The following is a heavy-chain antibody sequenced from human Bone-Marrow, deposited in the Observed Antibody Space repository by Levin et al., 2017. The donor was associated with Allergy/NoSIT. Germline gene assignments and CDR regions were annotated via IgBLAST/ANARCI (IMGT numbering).Heavy chain of an antibody. Sequence: ASVKVSCRASGVTFSNYDYAISWVRQAPGQGLEWMGGITPVYGTANYYAQKFQGRVTITADESTSTAYLELRSLRSEDTAVYYCAREAPATHSWSYWGRYYGMDVWGQGTTVTVSS. CDR2: ITPVYGTA. D-gene: IGHD1-26*01. V-gene: IGHV1-69*13. CDR1: GVTFSNYDYA. CDR3: AREAPATHSWSYWGRYYGMDV. J-gene: IGHJ6*02.